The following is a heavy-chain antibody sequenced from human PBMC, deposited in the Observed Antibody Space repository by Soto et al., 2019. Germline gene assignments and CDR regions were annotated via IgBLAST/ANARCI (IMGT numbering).Heavy chain of an antibody. Sequence: SETLSLTCTVSNVSISNAIYYWGWIRQPPGKGLEWIGSIYHSGSTNYNPSLQGRVTISVDTSKNQFSLKLSSVTAADTAVYYCARGVVTVTTFFYYYYGMDVWGQGTTVTVSS. CDR1: NVSISNAIYY. V-gene: IGHV4-39*07. CDR3: ARGVVTVTTFFYYYYGMDV. J-gene: IGHJ6*02. CDR2: IYHSGST. D-gene: IGHD4-17*01.